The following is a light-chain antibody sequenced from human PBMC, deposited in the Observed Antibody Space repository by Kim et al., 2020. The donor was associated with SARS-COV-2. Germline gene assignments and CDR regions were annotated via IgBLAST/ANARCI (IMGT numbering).Light chain of an antibody. J-gene: IGKJ2*03. CDR2: AAS. CDR1: QDIRSW. Sequence: DIQMTQSPSSVSASVGDRVTITCRASQDIRSWLVWYQQKPGKAPKLLINAASSLESGVPARFSGRGSGTDFTLTISSLQPEDSASYYCQHSHSFPLSFGGGTKLEI. CDR3: QHSHSFPLS. V-gene: IGKV1-12*01.